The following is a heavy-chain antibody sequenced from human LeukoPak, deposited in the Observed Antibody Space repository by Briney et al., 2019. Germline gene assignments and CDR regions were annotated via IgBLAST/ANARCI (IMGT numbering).Heavy chain of an antibody. J-gene: IGHJ4*02. CDR2: IIPIFGTA. CDR3: AREAGYYDSSGYYGGLIN. Sequence: SVKVSCKASGGTFSSNAISWVRQAPGQGLEWMGGIIPIFGTANYAQKFQGRVTITTDESTSTAYMELSSLRSEDTAVYYCAREAGYYDSSGYYGGLINWGQGTLVTVSS. D-gene: IGHD3-22*01. CDR1: GGTFSSNA. V-gene: IGHV1-69*05.